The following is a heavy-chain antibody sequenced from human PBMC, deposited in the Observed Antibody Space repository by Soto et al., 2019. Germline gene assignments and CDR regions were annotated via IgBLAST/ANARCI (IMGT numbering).Heavy chain of an antibody. CDR1: CDSIRTYY. V-gene: IGHV4-59*01. CDR3: AKTKGLRGAFDI. CDR2: IYYSGST. J-gene: IGHJ3*02. Sequence: SETLSLTCTVSCDSIRTYYWSWIRQPPGKGLEWIGYIYYSGSTNYNPSLKSRVTISVDTSKNQFSLKLSSVTAADTAVYYCAKTKGLRGAFDIWGQGTMVTVSS. D-gene: IGHD4-17*01.